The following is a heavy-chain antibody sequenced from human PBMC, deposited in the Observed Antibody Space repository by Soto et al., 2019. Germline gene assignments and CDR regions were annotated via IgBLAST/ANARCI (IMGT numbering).Heavy chain of an antibody. D-gene: IGHD1-1*01. CDR3: GSGHDAYKVRY. Sequence: QVQLQESGPGLVKPSQTLSLTCTVSGGSISSGGTGSYWTWIRQLPGKGLEWIGYIYYTGNTYYNPSLKSRPTLSIDTSENQFSLKLTSVTAADTAVYFCGSGHDAYKVRYWGQGTLVTVSS. CDR1: GGSISSGGTGSY. CDR2: IYYTGNT. J-gene: IGHJ4*02. V-gene: IGHV4-31*03.